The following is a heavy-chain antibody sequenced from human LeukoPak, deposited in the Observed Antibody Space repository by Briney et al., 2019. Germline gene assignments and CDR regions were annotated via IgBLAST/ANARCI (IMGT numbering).Heavy chain of an antibody. CDR1: GFTLSHYY. CDR3: ARQGSEIDY. Sequence: PGGSLRLFCAASGFTLSHYYMPWIRQAPGKGLEWLSCISSSGDTIYYADSVQGRFTVPRDNGENSLYLQMNSLRAEDTAMYYCARQGSEIDYWGQGTLVTVSS. J-gene: IGHJ4*02. CDR2: ISSSGDTI. V-gene: IGHV3-11*01.